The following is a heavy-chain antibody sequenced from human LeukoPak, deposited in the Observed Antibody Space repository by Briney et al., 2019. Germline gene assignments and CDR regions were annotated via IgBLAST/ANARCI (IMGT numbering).Heavy chain of an antibody. J-gene: IGHJ3*02. CDR2: IKQHGSDK. D-gene: IGHD1-14*01. CDR1: GFTFSSYW. CDR3: ATGPFSAFAI. Sequence: GGSLRLSCAASGFTFSSYWMSWVRQAPGKGLEWVANIKQHGSDKYYADSVKGRFTISRDNAKNSLYLQMNSLRAEDTAVYYCATGPFSAFAIWGQGTTLTVSS. V-gene: IGHV3-7*01.